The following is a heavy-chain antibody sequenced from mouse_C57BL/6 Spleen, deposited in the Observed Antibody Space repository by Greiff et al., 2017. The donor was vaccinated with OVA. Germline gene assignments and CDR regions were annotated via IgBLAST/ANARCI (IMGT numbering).Heavy chain of an antibody. CDR3: ARERVYYGNYSYAMDY. J-gene: IGHJ4*01. CDR1: GYTFTSYN. CDR2: IYPGNGDT. Sequence: QVQLKQSGAELVRPGASVKMSCKASGYTFTSYNMHWVKQTPRQGLEWIGAIYPGNGDTSYNQKFKGKATLTVDKSSSTAYMQLSSLTSEDSAVYFWARERVYYGNYSYAMDYWGQGTSVTVSS. V-gene: IGHV1-12*01. D-gene: IGHD2-1*01.